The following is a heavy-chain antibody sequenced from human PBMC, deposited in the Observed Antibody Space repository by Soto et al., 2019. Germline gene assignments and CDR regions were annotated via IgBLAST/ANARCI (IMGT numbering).Heavy chain of an antibody. J-gene: IGHJ6*02. CDR2: ISASGGTT. D-gene: IGHD4-17*01. CDR1: VFTFNNYA. Sequence: EEQLLESGGGLVQRGGSLRLSCAASVFTFNNYAMSWVRQAPGKGLEWVSGISASGGTTYYSVKGRFTISRDNSKNTQYLQMNSLRAEDTDIYYCVKVLRNGDDVFALDVWGQGTTVTVSS. V-gene: IGHV3-23*01. CDR3: VKVLRNGDDVFALDV.